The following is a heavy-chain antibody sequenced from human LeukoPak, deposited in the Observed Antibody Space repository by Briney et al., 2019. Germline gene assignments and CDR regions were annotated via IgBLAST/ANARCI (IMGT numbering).Heavy chain of an antibody. CDR2: SDPGDGET. D-gene: IGHD2-15*01. CDR3: ATRVGDCSGGSCFPYNWFDP. J-gene: IGHJ5*02. Sequence: ASVKVSCKVSGYTLTELSIHWVRQAPGKGLEWMGGSDPGDGETLYAQKFQDRVTVTEDTSTDTAYMGLSRLRSEDTAIYYCATRVGDCSGGSCFPYNWFDPWGQGTLVTVSS. V-gene: IGHV1-24*01. CDR1: GYTLTELS.